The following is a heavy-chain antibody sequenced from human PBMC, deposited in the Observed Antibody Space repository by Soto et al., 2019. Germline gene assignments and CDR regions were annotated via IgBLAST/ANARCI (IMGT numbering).Heavy chain of an antibody. J-gene: IGHJ4*02. Sequence: PGGSLRLSCAASGFTLSSYSMNWVRQAPGKGLDWVSYISRTSSAIYYADSVKGRFTISRDNANNLLFLQMNSLRYEDTAVYYCARDGGYSGYDIDYWGQGTLVTVSS. V-gene: IGHV3-48*02. CDR1: GFTLSSYS. D-gene: IGHD5-12*01. CDR3: ARDGGYSGYDIDY. CDR2: ISRTSSAI.